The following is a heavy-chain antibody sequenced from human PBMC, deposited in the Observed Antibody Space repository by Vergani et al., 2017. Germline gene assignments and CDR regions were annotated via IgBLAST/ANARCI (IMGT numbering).Heavy chain of an antibody. Sequence: VQLVESGGGLVQPGGSLRLSCAASGFTFSSYEMNWVRQAPGKGLEWVSYISSSGITIYYADSVRGRFTISRDNAKNSLYLQMNSLRAEDTAVYYCARGPASQRRDGYNSYFQHWGQGTLVTVSS. D-gene: IGHD5-24*01. J-gene: IGHJ1*01. CDR1: GFTFSSYE. CDR2: ISSSGITI. V-gene: IGHV3-48*03. CDR3: ARGPASQRRDGYNSYFQH.